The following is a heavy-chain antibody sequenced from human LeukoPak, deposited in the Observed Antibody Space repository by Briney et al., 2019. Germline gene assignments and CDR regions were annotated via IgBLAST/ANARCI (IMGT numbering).Heavy chain of an antibody. CDR3: ARGPSSSTSWYYYYMDV. D-gene: IGHD2-2*01. CDR2: ISSGSSYI. J-gene: IGHJ6*03. CDR1: GFTFSSYS. Sequence: GGSLRLSCAASGFTFSSYSMTWVRQAPGKGLEWVSYISSGSSYIYYADSMKGRFTISRDNAKNSLYLQMNSLRAEDTAVYYCARGPSSSTSWYYYYMDVWGKGTTVTVSS. V-gene: IGHV3-21*05.